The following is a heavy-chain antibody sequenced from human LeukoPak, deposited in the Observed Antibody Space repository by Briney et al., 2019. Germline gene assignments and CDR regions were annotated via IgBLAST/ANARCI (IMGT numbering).Heavy chain of an antibody. CDR2: IQYDGSNK. D-gene: IGHD2-2*01. V-gene: IGHV3-30*02. J-gene: IGHJ6*03. CDR1: GFTFSTYG. Sequence: GGSLRLSCAASGFTFSTYGMHWVRQAPGKGLEWVAFIQYDGSNKYYADSVKGRFTISRDNAKNSLYLQMNSLRAEDTAVYYCAKYQLLRRDYYYYLDVWGKGTTVTVSS. CDR3: AKYQLLRRDYYYYLDV.